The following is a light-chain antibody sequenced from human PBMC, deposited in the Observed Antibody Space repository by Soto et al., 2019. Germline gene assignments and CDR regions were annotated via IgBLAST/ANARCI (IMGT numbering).Light chain of an antibody. V-gene: IGKV1-5*03. CDR2: KAS. CDR3: QQYNSYWT. Sequence: IQLTQSPPAVSASEGDRVTITCRASQAISTMLAWYQQKPGKAPKFLIYKASSLESGVPSRFSGSGSGTEFTLTISGLQPADFAVYYCQQYNSYWTFGQGAKV. J-gene: IGKJ1*01. CDR1: QAISTM.